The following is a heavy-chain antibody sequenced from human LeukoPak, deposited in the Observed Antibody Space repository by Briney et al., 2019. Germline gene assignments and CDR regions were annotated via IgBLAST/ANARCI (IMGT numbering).Heavy chain of an antibody. Sequence: GGSLRLSCATSTFTFSSYTMNWVRQAPGKGLEWVSSISPSGNSKYHADSAKGRFTISRDNAVNSLYMQMNSLRAEDTGVYYCVRDFLGESGAGGYWGQGTLVTVSS. V-gene: IGHV3-21*01. CDR1: TFTFSSYT. D-gene: IGHD3-10*01. J-gene: IGHJ4*02. CDR3: VRDFLGESGAGGY. CDR2: ISPSGNSK.